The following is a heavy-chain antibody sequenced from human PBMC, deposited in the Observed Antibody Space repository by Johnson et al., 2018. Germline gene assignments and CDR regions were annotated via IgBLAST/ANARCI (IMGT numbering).Heavy chain of an antibody. CDR3: ARVSSDSSGYYYFDY. CDR2: IYHRGST. Sequence: VQLVETGPGLVKPSGTLSLTCAVSGGSISSSNWWSWVRQPPGKGLEWIGEIYHRGSTNYNPSLKSRVPISVDKSKNQFPLKLRAVTAADTAVYYCARVSSDSSGYYYFDYWGQGTLVTVSS. V-gene: IGHV4-4*02. D-gene: IGHD3-22*01. CDR1: GGSISSSNW. J-gene: IGHJ4*02.